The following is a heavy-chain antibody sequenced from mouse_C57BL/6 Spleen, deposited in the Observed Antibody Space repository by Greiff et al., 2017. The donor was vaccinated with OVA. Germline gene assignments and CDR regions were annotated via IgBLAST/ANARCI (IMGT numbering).Heavy chain of an antibody. Sequence: VKLMESGPGLVQPSQSLSITCTVSGFSLTSYGVHWVRQSPGKGLEWLGVIWSGGSTDYNAAFISRLSISKDNSKSQVFFKMNSLQADDTAIYYCARTYYSNWAWFAYWGQGTLVTVSA. V-gene: IGHV2-2*01. CDR2: IWSGGST. CDR1: GFSLTSYG. J-gene: IGHJ3*01. CDR3: ARTYYSNWAWFAY. D-gene: IGHD2-5*01.